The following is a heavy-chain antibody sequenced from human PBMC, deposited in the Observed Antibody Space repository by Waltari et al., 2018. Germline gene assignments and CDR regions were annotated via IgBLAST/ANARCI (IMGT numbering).Heavy chain of an antibody. V-gene: IGHV4-34*01. CDR2: DHPSGNI. CDR3: SGGTDAYKSGDY. J-gene: IGHJ4*02. CDR1: GETFSGHY. Sequence: QVQLQQWGAGLLKPSETLSLTCAVYGETFSGHYWIWTRHSPGKGLEWIGDDHPSGNIHYHPSIKSLLRISEEASKIQFSLKLNSMTAADTVVYCGSGGTDAYKSGDYWGQGTLVSVSS. D-gene: IGHD1-1*01.